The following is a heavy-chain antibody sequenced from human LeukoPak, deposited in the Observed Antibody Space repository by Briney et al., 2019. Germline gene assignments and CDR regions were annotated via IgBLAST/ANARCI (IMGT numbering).Heavy chain of an antibody. CDR3: ARGLLLWFGESHHFDY. CDR2: INHSGST. V-gene: IGHV4-39*07. D-gene: IGHD3-10*01. CDR1: GGSISSGGYY. Sequence: PSQTLSLTCTVSGGSISSGGYYWSWIRQPPGKGLEWIGKINHSGSTKYNPSLESRVAISVDTSKNQFSLKLSSVTAADTAVYYCARGLLLWFGESHHFDYWGQGTLVTVSS. J-gene: IGHJ4*02.